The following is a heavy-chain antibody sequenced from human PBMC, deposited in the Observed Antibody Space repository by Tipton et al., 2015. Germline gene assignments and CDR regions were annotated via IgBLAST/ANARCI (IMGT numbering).Heavy chain of an antibody. D-gene: IGHD2-15*01. CDR3: ARKSLLLDY. CDR1: GFTFSNYW. V-gene: IGHV3-7*01. J-gene: IGHJ4*02. CDR2: IKYDGSEK. Sequence: SGFTFSNYWMSWVRQSPAKGLEWVANIKYDGSEKYYVDSVKGRFTISRDNAEKSLDLQMNSLRAEDTAVYYCARKSLLLDYWGQGTLVTVSS.